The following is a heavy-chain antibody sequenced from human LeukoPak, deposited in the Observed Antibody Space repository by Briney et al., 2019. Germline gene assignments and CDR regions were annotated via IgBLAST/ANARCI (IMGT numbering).Heavy chain of an antibody. CDR2: ISSGSTTI. D-gene: IGHD6-19*01. CDR1: GFTLSSYS. V-gene: IGHV3-48*01. CDR3: ARDVEQWLVRVYYFDY. J-gene: IGHJ4*02. Sequence: GGSLRLSCATSGFTLSSYSMNWVRQAPGKGLEWVAYISSGSTTIYYADSVKGRFTISRDNAKNSLYLQMNSLRAEDTAVYYCARDVEQWLVRVYYFDYWGQGTLVTVSS.